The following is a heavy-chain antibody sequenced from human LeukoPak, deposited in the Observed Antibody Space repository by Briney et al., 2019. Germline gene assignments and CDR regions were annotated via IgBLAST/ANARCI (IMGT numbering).Heavy chain of an antibody. J-gene: IGHJ4*02. CDR3: AKDPGRYYDSSGYPI. CDR1: GFTFRGYG. V-gene: IGHV3-33*06. CDR2: LWYDGSNE. Sequence: GGSLRLSCVASGFTFRGYGMHWVRQAPGKGLEWLSLLWYDGSNEYYADSVKGRFTISRDNSKNTLYLQMNSLRAEDTAVYYCAKDPGRYYDSSGYPIWGQGTLVTVSS. D-gene: IGHD3-22*01.